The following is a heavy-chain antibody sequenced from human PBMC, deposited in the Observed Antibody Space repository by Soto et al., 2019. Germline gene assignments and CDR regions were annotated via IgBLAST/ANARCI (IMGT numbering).Heavy chain of an antibody. J-gene: IGHJ6*02. D-gene: IGHD2-2*01. CDR2: IGESGTPT. V-gene: IGHV3-23*01. CDR1: GFNFSSYA. CDR3: ARYIPGVRYYGMDV. Sequence: VGSLRLSCAASGFNFSSYAMKWVRQAPGKGLEWVSLIGESGTPTYYADSVKGRFTISRDNSGNTLFLEMYSLRAEDTAVYYCARYIPGVRYYGMDVWGQGTTVTVSS.